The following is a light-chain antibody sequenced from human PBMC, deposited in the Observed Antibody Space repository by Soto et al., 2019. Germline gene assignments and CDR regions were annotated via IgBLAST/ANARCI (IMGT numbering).Light chain of an antibody. Sequence: QSALTQPASVSGSPGQSITISCTGTSSDVGGYNYVSWYQQHPGKAPKLMIYEVSNRPSGVSNRFSGSKSGNTASLTISGRQAEDEADYYCSSYPSSSTRVFGGGTQLTVL. J-gene: IGLJ3*02. V-gene: IGLV2-14*01. CDR2: EVS. CDR3: SSYPSSSTRV. CDR1: SSDVGGYNY.